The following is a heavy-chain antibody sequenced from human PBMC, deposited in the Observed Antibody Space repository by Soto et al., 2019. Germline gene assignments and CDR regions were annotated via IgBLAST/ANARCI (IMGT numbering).Heavy chain of an antibody. D-gene: IGHD6-13*01. J-gene: IGHJ3*02. CDR1: GYTFTGCY. V-gene: IGHV1-2*04. CDR3: AIGVKYSSSWYGDAFDI. CDR2: INPNSGGT. Sequence: GASVKVSCKASGYTFTGCYMHWVRQAPGQGLEWMGWINPNSGGTNYAQKFQGWVTMTRDTSISTAYMELSRLRSDDTAVYYCAIGVKYSSSWYGDAFDIWGQGTMVTVSS.